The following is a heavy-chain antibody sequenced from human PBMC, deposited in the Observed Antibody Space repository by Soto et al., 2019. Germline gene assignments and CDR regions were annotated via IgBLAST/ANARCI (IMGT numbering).Heavy chain of an antibody. D-gene: IGHD3-22*01. CDR1: GFTFSSYS. Sequence: GGSLRLSCAASGFTFSSYSMNWVRQAPGKGLEWVSSISSSSSYIYYADSVKGRFTISRDNAKNSLYLQMNSLRAEDTAVYYCARDGAPYYYDNPWGQGTLVTVSS. J-gene: IGHJ5*02. CDR2: ISSSSSYI. CDR3: ARDGAPYYYDNP. V-gene: IGHV3-21*01.